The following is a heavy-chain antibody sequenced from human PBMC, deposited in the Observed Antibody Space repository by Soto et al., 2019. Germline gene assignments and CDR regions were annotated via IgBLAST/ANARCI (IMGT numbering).Heavy chain of an antibody. CDR1: GGAFSTYA. CDR2: VIPLFDTS. Sequence: QVQLVQSGAEVKEPGSSVKVACQASGGAFSTYAISWVRQAPGQGLEWMGGVIPLFDTSNYLPKFQGRVSIAADRSTEPVYMEPSRLRFDDTSVYLCEREFTAGGHFGMDVWGQGTTVTVSS. D-gene: IGHD1-26*01. V-gene: IGHV1-69*06. CDR3: EREFTAGGHFGMDV. J-gene: IGHJ6*02.